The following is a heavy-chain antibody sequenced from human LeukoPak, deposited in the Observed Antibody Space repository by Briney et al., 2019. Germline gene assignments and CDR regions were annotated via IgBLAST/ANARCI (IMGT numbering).Heavy chain of an antibody. D-gene: IGHD3-16*02. Sequence: GGSLRLSCAASGFTFSSYWMHWVRQAPGKGLVWVSRINSDGSSTSYADSVKGRFTISRDNAKNTLYLQMNSLRAEDTALYYCARIMIIRDYVWGSYPGCDYWGQGTLVTVSP. V-gene: IGHV3-74*01. J-gene: IGHJ4*02. CDR3: ARIMIIRDYVWGSYPGCDY. CDR2: INSDGSST. CDR1: GFTFSSYW.